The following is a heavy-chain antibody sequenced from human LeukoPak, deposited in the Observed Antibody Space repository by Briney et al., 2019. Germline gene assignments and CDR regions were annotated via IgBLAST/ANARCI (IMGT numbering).Heavy chain of an antibody. CDR1: GASISGSGYY. CDR3: ASSEVVPYYMDV. CDR2: IYYTGST. Sequence: SETLSLTCAVSGASISGSGYYLGWIRQPPGKGLEWIGNIYYTGSTYYNASLQSRVTISIDMSKNQFPLRLSSVTAADTAVYYCASSEVVPYYMDVWGKGTTVTISS. J-gene: IGHJ6*03. V-gene: IGHV4-39*06. D-gene: IGHD3-22*01.